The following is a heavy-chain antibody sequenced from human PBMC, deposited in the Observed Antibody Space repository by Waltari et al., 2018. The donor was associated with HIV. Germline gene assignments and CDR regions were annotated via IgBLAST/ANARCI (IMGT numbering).Heavy chain of an antibody. Sequence: QVQLVQSGAEVKKPGASVKVSCRASGINFTADAVHWVRQAPGQGLEWLGSINVGTIFSRYSQMFQGRLAFTRDTSETTIFMELRSLKSEDTAVYFCAGGSAWLVNVLEIWGQGTLVTVSS. D-gene: IGHD5-12*01. V-gene: IGHV1-3*01. CDR3: AGGSAWLVNVLEI. CDR1: GINFTADA. CDR2: INVGTIFS. J-gene: IGHJ4*02.